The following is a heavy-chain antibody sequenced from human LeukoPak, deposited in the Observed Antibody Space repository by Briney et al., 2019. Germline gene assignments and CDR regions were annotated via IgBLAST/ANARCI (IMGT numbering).Heavy chain of an antibody. CDR1: GSSVSSDEYY. CDR3: ARRVVNKTNWFDP. D-gene: IGHD3-3*01. V-gene: IGHV4-30-2*01. CDR2: IYHSGST. J-gene: IGHJ5*02. Sequence: SQTLSLTCTVSGSSVSSDEYYWSWIRQPPGKGLEWIGYIYHSGSTYYNPSLKSRVTISVDRSKNQFSLKLSSVTAADTAVYYCARRVVNKTNWFDPWGQGTLVTVSS.